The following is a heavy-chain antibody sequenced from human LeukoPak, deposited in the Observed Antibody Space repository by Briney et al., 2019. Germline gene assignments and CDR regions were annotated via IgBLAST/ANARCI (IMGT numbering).Heavy chain of an antibody. D-gene: IGHD6-19*01. Sequence: SPSETLSLTCTVSGGSISSTIYYWAWIRQPPGKGLVWIGNIYYSGSTKYNPSLKSRVTISADTSKNPFSLRLYSVTAADTAVYYCARVQSRGIAVAGKVDYWGQGTLVTVSS. J-gene: IGHJ4*02. CDR3: ARVQSRGIAVAGKVDY. CDR2: IYYSGST. V-gene: IGHV4-39*01. CDR1: GGSISSTIYY.